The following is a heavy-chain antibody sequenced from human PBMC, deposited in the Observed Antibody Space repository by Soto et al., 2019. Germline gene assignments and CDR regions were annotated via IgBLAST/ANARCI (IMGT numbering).Heavy chain of an antibody. V-gene: IGHV1-2*02. CDR3: ARDFAAVAGSSY. Sequence: ASVKVSCKASGYTFTGYYMHWVRQAPGQGLEWMGWINPNSGGTNYAQKFQGRVTMTRDTSISTAYMELSRLRSDDTAVYYCARDFAAVAGSSYWGQGTLVTVSS. CDR1: GYTFTGYY. J-gene: IGHJ4*02. CDR2: INPNSGGT. D-gene: IGHD6-19*01.